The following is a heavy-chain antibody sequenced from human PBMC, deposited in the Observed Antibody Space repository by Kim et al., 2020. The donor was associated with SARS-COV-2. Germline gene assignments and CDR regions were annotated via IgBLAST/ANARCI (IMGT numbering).Heavy chain of an antibody. CDR2: ISYDGSNK. V-gene: IGHV3-30*18. Sequence: GGSLRLSCAASGFTFSSYGMHWVRQAPGKGLEWVAVISYDGSNKYYADSVKGRFTISRDNSKNTLYLQMNSLRAEDTAVYYCAKVGGPAERLYYYYYGM. D-gene: IGHD3-16*01. CDR1: GFTFSSYG. CDR3: AKVGGPAERLYYYYYGM. J-gene: IGHJ6*01.